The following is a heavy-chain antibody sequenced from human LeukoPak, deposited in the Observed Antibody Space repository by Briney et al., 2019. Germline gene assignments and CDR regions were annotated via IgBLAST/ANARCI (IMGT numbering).Heavy chain of an antibody. V-gene: IGHV4-39*01. D-gene: IGHD4-23*01. CDR1: GGSISSSSYY. CDR2: IYYSGST. Sequence: SETLSLTCTVSGGSISSSSYYWGWIRQPPGRGLEWIGSIYYSGSTYYNPSLKSRVTISVDTSKNQFSLKLSSVTAADTAVYHCARHTRVVAHNFDYWGQGTLVTVSS. J-gene: IGHJ4*02. CDR3: ARHTRVVAHNFDY.